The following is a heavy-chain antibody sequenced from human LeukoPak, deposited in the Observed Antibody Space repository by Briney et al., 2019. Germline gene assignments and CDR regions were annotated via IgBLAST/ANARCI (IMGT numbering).Heavy chain of an antibody. J-gene: IGHJ5*02. V-gene: IGHV4-59*01. CDR3: ARFPTVVAANIWFDL. CDR2: IYYSGST. Sequence: SETLSLTCTVSGGSISSYYWSWIRQPPGKGLEWIGYIYYSGSTNYNPSLKSRVTISVDTSKNQFSLKLSSVTAADTAVYYCARFPTVVAANIWFDLGGQGTLVTVSS. CDR1: GGSISSYY. D-gene: IGHD2-15*01.